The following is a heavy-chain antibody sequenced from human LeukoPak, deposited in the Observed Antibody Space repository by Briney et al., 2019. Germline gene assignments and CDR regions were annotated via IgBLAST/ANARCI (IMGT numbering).Heavy chain of an antibody. CDR2: ITGSGAST. D-gene: IGHD4-11*01. CDR1: GFTFISYA. CDR3: PKEGGDTVSATKYFDA. Sequence: PGGSLRLSFAVTGFTFISYAMTCVRQAPGKGLEWVSGITGSGASTYYADSVKGRFTISRDNSKNTVYLQMNGLRVEDTAVYHSPKEGGDTVSATKYFDAWGQGTLVTVSS. J-gene: IGHJ4*02. V-gene: IGHV3-23*01.